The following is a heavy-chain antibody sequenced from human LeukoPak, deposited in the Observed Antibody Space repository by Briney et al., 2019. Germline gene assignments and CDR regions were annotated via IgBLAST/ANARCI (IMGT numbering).Heavy chain of an antibody. Sequence: PGRSLRLSCAASGFTFDDYAMHWVRQAPGKGLEWVSSISWNSGHIGYADSVKGRFTISRDNAKNSLYLQMNSLRAEDTALYFCARDMERHLVSSVDYYFYGMDVWGQGTTVTVSS. V-gene: IGHV3-9*01. CDR2: ISWNSGHI. CDR1: GFTFDDYA. D-gene: IGHD3-16*02. J-gene: IGHJ6*02. CDR3: ARDMERHLVSSVDYYFYGMDV.